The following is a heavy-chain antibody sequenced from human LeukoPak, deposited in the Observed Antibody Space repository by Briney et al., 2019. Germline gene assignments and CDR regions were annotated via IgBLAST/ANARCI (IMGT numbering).Heavy chain of an antibody. J-gene: IGHJ4*02. CDR2: INSDGSST. D-gene: IGHD7-27*01. V-gene: IGHV3-74*01. CDR1: GFTFSSYW. Sequence: AGGSLRLSCAASGFTFSSYWMHWVRQAPGKGLVWVSCINSDGSSTSYADSVKGRFTISRDNAKNTLYLQMNSLRAEDTAVSYCAREETTDWGTYYFDYWGQGTLVTVSS. CDR3: AREETTDWGTYYFDY.